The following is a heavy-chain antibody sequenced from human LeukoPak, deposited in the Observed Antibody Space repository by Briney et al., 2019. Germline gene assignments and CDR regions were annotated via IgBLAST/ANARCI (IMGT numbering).Heavy chain of an antibody. V-gene: IGHV3-7*01. CDR3: ARDVGARCSSTSCYGDY. Sequence: GGSLRLSCAASGFTFSSYWMSWVRQAPGKGLEWVANIKQDGSEKYYVDSVKGRFTISRDNAKNSPYLQMNSLRAEDTAVYYCARDVGARCSSTSCYGDYWGQGTLVTVSS. CDR1: GFTFSSYW. J-gene: IGHJ4*02. D-gene: IGHD2-2*01. CDR2: IKQDGSEK.